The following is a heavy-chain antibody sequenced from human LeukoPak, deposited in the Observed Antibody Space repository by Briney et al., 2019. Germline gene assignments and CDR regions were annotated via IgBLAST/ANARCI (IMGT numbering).Heavy chain of an antibody. D-gene: IGHD5-12*01. CDR3: AKGGYSGYDYEGEYFDY. CDR1: GFTFSSYA. J-gene: IGHJ4*02. V-gene: IGHV3-23*01. CDR2: ISGSGGST. Sequence: GGSLRLSCAASGFTFSSYAMSWVRQAPGKGLEWVSAISGSGGSTYYADSVKGRFTISRDNSKNTLYLQMNSLRAEDTAVYYCAKGGYSGYDYEGEYFDYRGQGTLVTVSS.